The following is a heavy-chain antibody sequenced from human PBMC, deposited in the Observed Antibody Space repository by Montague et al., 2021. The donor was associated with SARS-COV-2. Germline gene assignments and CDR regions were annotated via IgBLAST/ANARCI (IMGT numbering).Heavy chain of an antibody. J-gene: IGHJ6*02. Sequence: SLSLSFSASGFTFSLYEMNWVRQAPGKGLEWVSFISISGSAIYSAASVKGRFSISRDNAKNSLYLQMSSLRAEDTAAYYCSRDRRTVGDTMDYYYFYGMDVWGQGTTVTVSS. D-gene: IGHD1-26*01. CDR2: ISISGSAI. CDR3: SRDRRTVGDTMDYYYFYGMDV. V-gene: IGHV3-48*03. CDR1: GFTFSLYE.